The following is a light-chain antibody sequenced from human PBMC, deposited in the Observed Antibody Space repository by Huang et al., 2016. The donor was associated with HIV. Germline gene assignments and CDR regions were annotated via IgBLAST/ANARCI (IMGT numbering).Light chain of an antibody. CDR2: DAA. CDR3: QQRSKWPLT. V-gene: IGKV3-11*01. CDR1: QSVSDF. J-gene: IGKJ4*01. Sequence: EIVLTQSPATLSLSPGQRVTLSCRASQSVSDFLAWYQQKPGQAPRLLIYDAAKRATGIPARFSGSGAGTDFTLTISSLEPEAFAVYYCQQRSKWPLTFGGGTKVESK.